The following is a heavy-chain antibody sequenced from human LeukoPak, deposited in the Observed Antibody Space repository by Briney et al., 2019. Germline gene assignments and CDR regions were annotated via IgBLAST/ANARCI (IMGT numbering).Heavy chain of an antibody. CDR3: ARDLGRSRPIDV. CDR1: CASISDYY. CDR2: IHTSEST. V-gene: IGHV4-4*07. J-gene: IGHJ6*04. D-gene: IGHD3/OR15-3a*01. Sequence: SETLSLTCTVSCASISDYYWTWIRQPAGKGLEWIGRIHTSESTNYNPSLRGQVTMSVDTSKSQFSLKLTSVTAADTAVYYCARDLGRSRPIDVWGKGTTVTVSS.